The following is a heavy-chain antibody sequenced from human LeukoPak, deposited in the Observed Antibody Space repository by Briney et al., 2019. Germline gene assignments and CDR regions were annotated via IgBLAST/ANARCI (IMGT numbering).Heavy chain of an antibody. V-gene: IGHV3-33*06. CDR3: AKEVGATEGYYFDY. CDR1: GFPFSGSG. Sequence: GSSLRLSCAASGFPFSGSGMNWVRQAPGKGLEWVSVIWSGGSHQYYADSVKGRFTISRDNSKNTLYLQMNSLRAEDTAVYYCAKEVGATEGYYFDYWGQGTLVTV. J-gene: IGHJ4*02. CDR2: IWSGGSHQ. D-gene: IGHD1-26*01.